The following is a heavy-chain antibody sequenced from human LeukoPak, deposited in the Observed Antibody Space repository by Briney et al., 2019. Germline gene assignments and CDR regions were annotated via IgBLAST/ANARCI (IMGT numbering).Heavy chain of an antibody. Sequence: PGGSLRLSCAASGFTFSSYSVNWVRQAPGKGLEWVSSISSSSSYIYYADSVKGRFTISRDNAKNSLYLQMNSLRAEDTAVYYCARDHDMIGMDVWGKGTTVTVSS. J-gene: IGHJ6*04. CDR1: GFTFSSYS. CDR2: ISSSSSYI. V-gene: IGHV3-21*01. D-gene: IGHD3-22*01. CDR3: ARDHDMIGMDV.